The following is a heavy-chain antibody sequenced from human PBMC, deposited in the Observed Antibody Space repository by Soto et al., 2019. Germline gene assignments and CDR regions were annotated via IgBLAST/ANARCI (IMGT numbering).Heavy chain of an antibody. Sequence: EVQLLESGGGLVQPGGSLRLSCAASGFTFRSYAMSWVRQAPGKGLEWVSAISASGGNTYYADSVKGRFTISRDNSKNTLYLQMNSLRAEDXXVYYCATSYSSGWYYFDYWGQGTLVTVSX. D-gene: IGHD6-19*01. CDR1: GFTFRSYA. CDR2: ISASGGNT. J-gene: IGHJ4*02. CDR3: ATSYSSGWYYFDY. V-gene: IGHV3-23*01.